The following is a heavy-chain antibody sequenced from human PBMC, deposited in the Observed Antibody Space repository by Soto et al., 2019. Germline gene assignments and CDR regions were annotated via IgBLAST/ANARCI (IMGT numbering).Heavy chain of an antibody. CDR2: INSYGTST. J-gene: IGHJ4*02. Sequence: EVQLVESGGGLVQPRGSLRLSCAASGFTFSSYWMHWVRQAPGKGLVWVSRINSYGTSTSYADSVKGRFTISRDNAKNTLYLQMNSLRAEDTAVYYCTRDHGASFDYWGQGTLVTVSS. D-gene: IGHD4-17*01. CDR3: TRDHGASFDY. V-gene: IGHV3-74*01. CDR1: GFTFSSYW.